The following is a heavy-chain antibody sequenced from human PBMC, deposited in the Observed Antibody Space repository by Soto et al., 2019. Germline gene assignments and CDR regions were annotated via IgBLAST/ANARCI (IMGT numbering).Heavy chain of an antibody. D-gene: IGHD3-3*01. Sequence: ASVKVSCKVSGYTLTELSMHWVRQAPGKGLEWMGGFDPEDGETIYAQKFQGRVTMTEDTSTDTAYMELSSLRSEDTAVYYCATGLQFWDIIDYWGQGTLVTVSS. J-gene: IGHJ4*02. CDR3: ATGLQFWDIIDY. CDR1: GYTLTELS. CDR2: FDPEDGET. V-gene: IGHV1-24*01.